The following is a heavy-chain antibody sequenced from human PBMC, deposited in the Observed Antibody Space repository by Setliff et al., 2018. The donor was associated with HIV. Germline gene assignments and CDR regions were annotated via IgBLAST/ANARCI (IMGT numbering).Heavy chain of an antibody. J-gene: IGHJ2*01. CDR3: ARDTRWGDWYFDL. V-gene: IGHV1-69*05. Sequence: GASVKVSCKASGGTFSNSAISWVRQAPGQGPEWMGRIIPMFGTANYAQKFQGRVTITRDTSATTAYMELSSLRSEDTAVYYCARDTRWGDWYFDLWGRGTLVTVSS. D-gene: IGHD7-27*01. CDR1: GGTFSNSA. CDR2: IIPMFGTA.